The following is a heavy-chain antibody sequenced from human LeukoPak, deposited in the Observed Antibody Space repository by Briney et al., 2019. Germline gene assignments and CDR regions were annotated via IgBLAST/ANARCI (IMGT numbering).Heavy chain of an antibody. V-gene: IGHV4-59*08. CDR3: ARHGAGEILVATFFSF. CDR2: IYYSGST. J-gene: IGHJ4*02. Sequence: PSETMSLTCTVSGGSISGYDGSWMRQPPGNGLEGFGYIYYSGSTNYNPSLKSRVTISVATSKNQSSLNLTAVTAADTAVYYSARHGAGEILVATFFSFWGQGTLVTVSS. D-gene: IGHD5-12*01. CDR1: GGSISGYD.